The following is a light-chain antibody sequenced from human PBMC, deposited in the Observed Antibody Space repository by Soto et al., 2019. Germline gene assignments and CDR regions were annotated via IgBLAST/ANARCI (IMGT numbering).Light chain of an antibody. V-gene: IGKV1-5*03. J-gene: IGKJ2*01. CDR1: QSISSC. Sequence: DIQMTQSPSTLSASVGDRVTITCRASQSISSCLAWYQQKPGKAPNLLIYEASSLESGVPSRFSGSGSGTEFTLTISSLQPDDFVTYYCQQYNSYSPYTFGQGTKVEIK. CDR2: EAS. CDR3: QQYNSYSPYT.